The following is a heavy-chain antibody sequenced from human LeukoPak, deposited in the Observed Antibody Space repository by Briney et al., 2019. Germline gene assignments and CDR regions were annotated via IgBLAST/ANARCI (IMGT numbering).Heavy chain of an antibody. CDR1: GGTFSSYA. Sequence: ASVKVSCTASGGTFSSYAISWVRQAPGQGLEWMGGIIPIFGTANYAQTFQGRVTITTDESTNTAYMELSSLRSEDTAVYYCARGPLITMILVGTPHRFDPWGQGTLVTVSS. D-gene: IGHD3-22*01. J-gene: IGHJ5*02. CDR3: ARGPLITMILVGTPHRFDP. V-gene: IGHV1-69*05. CDR2: IIPIFGTA.